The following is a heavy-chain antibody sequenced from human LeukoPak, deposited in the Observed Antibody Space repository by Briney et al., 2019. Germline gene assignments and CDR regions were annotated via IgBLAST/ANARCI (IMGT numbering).Heavy chain of an antibody. V-gene: IGHV4-59*01. J-gene: IGHJ4*02. CDR2: IYYKGNT. CDR1: GDSITTYY. D-gene: IGHD5-12*01. CDR3: ARRGSLDY. Sequence: SETLSLTCTVSGDSITTYYWSWIRQPPGKGLEWIGYIYYKGNTNYNPSLKSRVTMSPDTSKNQFSLKLNSVTAADTAVYYCARRGSLDYWGQGTLVTVSS.